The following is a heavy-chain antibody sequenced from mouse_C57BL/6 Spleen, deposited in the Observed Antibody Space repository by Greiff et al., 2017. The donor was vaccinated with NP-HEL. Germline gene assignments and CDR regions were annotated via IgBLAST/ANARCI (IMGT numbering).Heavy chain of an antibody. CDR3: ARSYGNSLWYFDV. V-gene: IGHV1-69*01. D-gene: IGHD2-1*01. CDR1: GYTFTSYW. J-gene: IGHJ1*03. CDR2: IDLSDSYT. Sequence: QVQLQQPGAELVMPGASVKLSCKASGYTFTSYWMHWVKQRPGQGLEWIGEIDLSDSYTNYNQKFKGKSTLTVDKSSSTAYMQLSSLTSEDSAVYYCARSYGNSLWYFDVWGTGTTVTVSS.